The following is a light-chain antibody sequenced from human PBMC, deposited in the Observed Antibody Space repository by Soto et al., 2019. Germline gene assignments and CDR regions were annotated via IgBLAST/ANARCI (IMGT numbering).Light chain of an antibody. J-gene: IGKJ4*01. CDR3: QKYNSAPLT. CDR2: AAS. CDR1: QSISSH. V-gene: IGKV1-39*01. Sequence: DIQMTQSPSSLSASVGDRVTITCRASQSISSHLNWYQQKPGKAPKLLIYAASSLQSGVPSRFSGSGSGTDFTLTISSLQPEDVAAYYCQKYNSAPLTFGGGTKV.